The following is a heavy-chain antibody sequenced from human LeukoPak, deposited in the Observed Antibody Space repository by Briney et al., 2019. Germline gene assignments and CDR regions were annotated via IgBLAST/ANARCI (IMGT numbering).Heavy chain of an antibody. Sequence: GGSLRLSCAASGFTFSSYAMSWVRQAPGKGLEWVSSISSSSSYIYYADSVKGRFTISRDNAKNSLYLQMNSLRAEDTAVYYCARDGGVLRYFDWFPYYFDYWGQGTLVTVSS. CDR3: ARDGGVLRYFDWFPYYFDY. D-gene: IGHD3-9*01. CDR1: GFTFSSYA. CDR2: ISSSSSYI. V-gene: IGHV3-21*01. J-gene: IGHJ4*02.